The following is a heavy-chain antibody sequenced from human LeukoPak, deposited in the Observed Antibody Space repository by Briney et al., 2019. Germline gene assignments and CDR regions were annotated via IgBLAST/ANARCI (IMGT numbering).Heavy chain of an antibody. CDR1: GGSLSSGDSY. J-gene: IGHJ4*02. D-gene: IGHD5-24*01. V-gene: IGHV4-31*02. Sequence: TLSLSCTLSGGSLSSGDSYSGSARQHPGGGLEWIRYIYYRGRSYTHPSLRSPATLSEDTSKNHSSLKLSSVTPADPAVYLCARNRDGYNSFDYWGQGTLVTASS. CDR3: ARNRDGYNSFDY. CDR2: IYYRGRS.